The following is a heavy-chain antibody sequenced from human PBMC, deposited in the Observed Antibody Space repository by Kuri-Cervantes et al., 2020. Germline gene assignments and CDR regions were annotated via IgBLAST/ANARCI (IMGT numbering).Heavy chain of an antibody. CDR3: ASHWGDIVVVPAAQYNWFDP. J-gene: IGHJ5*02. CDR1: GYSISSGSY. D-gene: IGHD2-2*01. V-gene: IGHV4-38-2*02. Sequence: SETLSLTCSVSGYSISSGSYWGWVRQPPGKDLEWIASIYHNGDTSYNPSLESRLTISVDTSKNQFSLELSSVTAADTAVYYCASHWGDIVVVPAAQYNWFDPWGQGTLVTVSS. CDR2: IYHNGDT.